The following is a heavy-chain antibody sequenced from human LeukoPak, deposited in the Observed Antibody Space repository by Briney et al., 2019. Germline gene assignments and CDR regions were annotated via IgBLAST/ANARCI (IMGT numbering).Heavy chain of an antibody. CDR2: ISGSGGST. J-gene: IGHJ4*02. Sequence: PGGSLRLSCAASGFTFSSYAMSWVRQAPGKRLEWVSAISGSGGSTYYADSVKGRFTISRDNSKNTLYLQMSSLRAEDTAVYYCAKSLGTSSSWYSFDYWGQGTLVTVSS. CDR1: GFTFSSYA. D-gene: IGHD6-13*01. V-gene: IGHV3-23*01. CDR3: AKSLGTSSSWYSFDY.